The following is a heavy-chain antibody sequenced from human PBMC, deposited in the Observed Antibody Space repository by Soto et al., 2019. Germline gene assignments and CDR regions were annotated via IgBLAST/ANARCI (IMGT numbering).Heavy chain of an antibody. V-gene: IGHV1-2*04. J-gene: IGHJ4*02. D-gene: IGHD1-26*01. CDR2: INPNSGGT. CDR1: GYTFTGYY. CDR3: ARAGATLYYFDY. Sequence: ASVKVSCKASGYTFTGYYMHWVRQAPGQGLEWMGWINPNSGGTNYAQKFQGWVTMTRDTSISTAYMELSRLRSDDTAVYFCARAGATLYYFDYWGQGTLVTVSS.